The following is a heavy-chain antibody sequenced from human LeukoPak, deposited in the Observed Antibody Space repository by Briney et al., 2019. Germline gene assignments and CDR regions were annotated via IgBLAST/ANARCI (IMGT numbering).Heavy chain of an antibody. Sequence: GASVKVSCKASGYTFTSYDINWVRQATGQGLEWMGWMNPKSGNTGYAQKLQGRVTMTTDTSTSTAYMELRSLRSDDTAVYYCARDVYGDYSYYMDVWGKGTTVTISS. J-gene: IGHJ6*03. CDR2: MNPKSGNT. D-gene: IGHD4-17*01. V-gene: IGHV1-8*01. CDR3: ARDVYGDYSYYMDV. CDR1: GYTFTSYD.